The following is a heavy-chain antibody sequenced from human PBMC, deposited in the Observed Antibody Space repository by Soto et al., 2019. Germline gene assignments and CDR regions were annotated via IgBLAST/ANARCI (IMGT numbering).Heavy chain of an antibody. Sequence: GGSLRLSCAASGFTFSSYGMHWVRQAPVKGLEWVAVISYDGSNKCYADSVKGLFTISRDNSKNTLYLQMNSLRAEDTAVYYCTPYYYGSGSPRSGDYFDYWGQGT. V-gene: IGHV3-30*03. J-gene: IGHJ4*02. CDR2: ISYDGSNK. CDR3: TPYYYGSGSPRSGDYFDY. D-gene: IGHD3-10*01. CDR1: GFTFSSYG.